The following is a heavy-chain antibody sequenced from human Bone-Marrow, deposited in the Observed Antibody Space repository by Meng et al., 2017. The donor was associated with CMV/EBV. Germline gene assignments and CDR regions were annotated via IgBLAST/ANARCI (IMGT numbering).Heavy chain of an antibody. CDR1: GFTFSSYA. Sequence: LSLTCAASGFTFSSYAMHWVRQAPGKGLEWVAVISYDGSNKYYADSVKGRFTISRDNSKNTLYLQMNSLRAEDTAVYYCARVLGVGATYAFVIWGRGKRVT. CDR2: ISYDGSNK. CDR3: ARVLGVGATYAFVI. D-gene: IGHD1-26*01. V-gene: IGHV3-30-3*01. J-gene: IGHJ3*02.